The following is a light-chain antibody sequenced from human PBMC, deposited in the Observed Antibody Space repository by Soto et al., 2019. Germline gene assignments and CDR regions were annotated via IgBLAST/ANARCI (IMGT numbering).Light chain of an antibody. CDR2: DAS. Sequence: EIGLTQSPATLSLSPGERATLSCRASQSVSSYLAWYQQKPGQAPRLLIYDASNRATGIPARFSGSGSGTDFTLTISSLEPEDFAVYYCQQRSNWPIPFGQGTRLEIK. J-gene: IGKJ5*01. CDR1: QSVSSY. CDR3: QQRSNWPIP. V-gene: IGKV3-11*01.